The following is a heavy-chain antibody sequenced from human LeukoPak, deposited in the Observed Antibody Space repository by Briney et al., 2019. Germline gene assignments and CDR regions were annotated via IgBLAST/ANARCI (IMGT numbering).Heavy chain of an antibody. CDR2: IQYDGNNE. Sequence: GGSLRLSCAASGFIFNNYGMHWVRQAPGKGLEWVAFIQYDGNNEYYADSVKGRFSVSRDNSKNTLYLQMNSLRAEDTAVYYCARSYYYDSSHTVDYWGQGTLVTVSS. V-gene: IGHV3-30*02. D-gene: IGHD3-22*01. J-gene: IGHJ4*02. CDR1: GFIFNNYG. CDR3: ARSYYYDSSHTVDY.